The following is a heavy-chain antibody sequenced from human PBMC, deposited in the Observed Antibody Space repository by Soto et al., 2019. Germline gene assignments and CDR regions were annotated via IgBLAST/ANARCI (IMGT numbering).Heavy chain of an antibody. V-gene: IGHV4-30-4*01. CDR3: ARASKGGRYYDSSGCDE. D-gene: IGHD3-22*01. Sequence: LTCSVSRGSITSSGYYWSWIRQHPGKGLEWIGDIYNSGSTHYNPSLKSRVTISVDTSKNQFSLKLSSVTAADTAVYYCARASKGGRYYDSSGCDEWGQGRLV. J-gene: IGHJ4*02. CDR1: RGSITSSGYY. CDR2: IYNSGST.